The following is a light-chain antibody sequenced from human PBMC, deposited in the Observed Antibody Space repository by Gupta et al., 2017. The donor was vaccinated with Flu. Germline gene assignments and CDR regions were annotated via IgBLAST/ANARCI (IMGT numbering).Light chain of an antibody. CDR1: QSVSSN. CDR3: QQYNNWPL. V-gene: IGKV3-15*01. Sequence: EIVMTQSPATLSVSPGERATLSCRASQSVSSNLSWYQQNPGQAPRLLIYAASTRATGIPARCSGSGSGTEFTLTISSLQSEDFAVYYCQQYNNWPLFGQGTKVEIK. CDR2: AAS. J-gene: IGKJ1*01.